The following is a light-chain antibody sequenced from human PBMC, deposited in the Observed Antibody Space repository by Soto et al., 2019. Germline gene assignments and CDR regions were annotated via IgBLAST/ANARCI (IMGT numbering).Light chain of an antibody. Sequence: ETVLTQSPGTLSLSPGERATLSCRASQDIRSNYLAWYRQTPGQAPRLLIYGASKRASGIADRFSGSGSGTDFTPIFTRLEPEDFALYSCKQYESSPWTFGKGTKVKSN. CDR2: GAS. CDR3: KQYESSPWT. J-gene: IGKJ1*01. V-gene: IGKV3-20*01. CDR1: QDIRSNY.